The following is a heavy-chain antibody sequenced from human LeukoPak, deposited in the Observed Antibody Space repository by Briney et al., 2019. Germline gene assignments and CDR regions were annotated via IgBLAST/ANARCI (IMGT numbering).Heavy chain of an antibody. CDR2: TYYSGST. Sequence: EPSETLSLTCTVSGGSISSYYWSWIRQPPGKGLEWIGYTYYSGSTNYNPSLKSRVTISVDTSKNQFSLKLSSVTAADTAVYYCAGGSGWYHSFNYWGQGTLVTVSS. J-gene: IGHJ4*02. CDR3: AGGSGWYHSFNY. D-gene: IGHD6-19*01. V-gene: IGHV4-59*01. CDR1: GGSISSYY.